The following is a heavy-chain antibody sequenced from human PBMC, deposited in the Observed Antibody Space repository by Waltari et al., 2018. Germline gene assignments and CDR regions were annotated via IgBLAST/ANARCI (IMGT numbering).Heavy chain of an antibody. Sequence: EVQVVESGGGLVQPGGSLKLSCAPSGLTFSGSTIHWVRQTSGKGLEWIGRIRSKPNNYATRYTASVEGRFTISRDDSENTAYLQMSSLMTEDTAVYYCTGGAVTGTDFWGQGTLVTVSS. D-gene: IGHD6-13*01. CDR2: IRSKPNNYAT. CDR3: TGGAVTGTDF. V-gene: IGHV3-73*01. CDR1: GLTFSGST. J-gene: IGHJ4*02.